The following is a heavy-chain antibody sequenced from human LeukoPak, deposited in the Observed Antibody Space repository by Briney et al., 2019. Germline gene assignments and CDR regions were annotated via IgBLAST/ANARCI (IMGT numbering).Heavy chain of an antibody. D-gene: IGHD3-22*01. CDR2: ISAY. V-gene: IGHV1-18*01. CDR3: ARRFNYYDSSGYYEGFYFDY. J-gene: IGHJ4*02. CDR1: GYTLTELS. Sequence: ASVKVSCKVSGYTLTELSMHWVRQAPGQGLEWMGWISAYAQKFQGRVTMTTDTSTSTAYMELRSLRSDDTAVYYCARRFNYYDSSGYYEGFYFDYWGQGTLVTVSS.